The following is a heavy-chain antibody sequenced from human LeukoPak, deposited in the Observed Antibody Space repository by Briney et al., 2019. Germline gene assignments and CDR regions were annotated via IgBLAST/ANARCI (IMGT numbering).Heavy chain of an antibody. V-gene: IGHV3-9*01. CDR1: GFTFDDYA. CDR3: AKDLSASELLWFGELIDYYYGMDV. CDR2: ISWNSGSI. J-gene: IGHJ6*02. Sequence: GRSLRLSCAAPGFTFDDYAMHWVRQAPGKGLEWVSGISWNSGSIGYADSVKGRFTISRDNAKNSLYLQMNSLRAEDTALYYCAKDLSASELLWFGELIDYYYGMDVWGQGTTVTVSS. D-gene: IGHD3-10*01.